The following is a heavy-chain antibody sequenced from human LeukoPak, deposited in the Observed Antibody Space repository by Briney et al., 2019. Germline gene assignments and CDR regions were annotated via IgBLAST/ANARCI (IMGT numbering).Heavy chain of an antibody. D-gene: IGHD5-18*01. CDR1: GFAFSDYY. V-gene: IGHV3-11*05. CDR3: ARASSRGYSYGQDY. Sequence: GGSQRLSCAASGFAFSDYYMSWVRQAPGKGLEWVSYISSSSSHTNYADSVKGRFTISRDNAKNSLYLQMNSLRAEDTAVYYCARASSRGYSYGQDYWGQGTLVTVSS. J-gene: IGHJ4*02. CDR2: ISSSSSHT.